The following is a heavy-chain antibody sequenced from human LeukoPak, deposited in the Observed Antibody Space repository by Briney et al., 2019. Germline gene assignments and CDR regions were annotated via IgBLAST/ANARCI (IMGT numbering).Heavy chain of an antibody. V-gene: IGHV3-23*01. CDR3: AKDSARFSTGGSTLMVQGVTMTYNDY. Sequence: GGSLRLSCAASGFTFRSYGLNWVRQAPGKELEWVSGIGVSGGITYYAGSVKGRFTISRDNSKNTVYLQMNSVRVEDTALYYCAKDSARFSTGGSTLMVQGVTMTYNDYWGQGTLVTVSS. CDR1: GFTFRSYG. CDR2: IGVSGGIT. D-gene: IGHD3-10*01. J-gene: IGHJ4*02.